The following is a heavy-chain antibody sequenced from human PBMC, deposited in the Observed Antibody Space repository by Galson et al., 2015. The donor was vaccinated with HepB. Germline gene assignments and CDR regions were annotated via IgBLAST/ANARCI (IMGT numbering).Heavy chain of an antibody. CDR1: GSTFSSYS. V-gene: IGHV3-21*01. D-gene: IGHD6-13*01. Sequence: SLRLSCAASGSTFSSYSMNWVRQAPGKGLEWVSSISSSSSYIYYADSVKGRFTISRDNAKNSLYLQMNSLRAEDTAVYYCARDSSSSWYQTPAFDYWGQGTLVTVSS. CDR3: ARDSSSSWYQTPAFDY. CDR2: ISSSSSYI. J-gene: IGHJ4*02.